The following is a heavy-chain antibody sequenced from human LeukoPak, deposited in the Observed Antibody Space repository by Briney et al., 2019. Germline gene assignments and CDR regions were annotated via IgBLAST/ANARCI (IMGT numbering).Heavy chain of an antibody. V-gene: IGHV3-21*01. Sequence: RTGGSLRLSCAASGFTFSSYSMNWVRQAPGKGLEWVSSISSSSSYIYYADSVKGQFTISRDNAKNSLYLQMNSLRAEDTAVYYCAIRSFGGVIADNAFDIWGQGTMVTVSS. D-gene: IGHD3-16*02. J-gene: IGHJ3*02. CDR3: AIRSFGGVIADNAFDI. CDR1: GFTFSSYS. CDR2: ISSSSSYI.